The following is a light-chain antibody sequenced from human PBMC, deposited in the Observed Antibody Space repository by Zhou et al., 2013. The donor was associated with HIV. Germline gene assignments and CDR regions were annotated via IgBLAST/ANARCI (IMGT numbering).Light chain of an antibody. V-gene: IGKV3-20*01. Sequence: EIVLTQSPGTLSLSPGERVTLSCRASQDVSNTYLAWYQQKPGQAPRLLIYGASSRATGIPDRFSGSGSGADFTLTISRLEPEDFVVYYCQQYGRSPFSFGQGTKLEIK. CDR1: QDVSNTY. CDR3: QQYGRSPFS. J-gene: IGKJ2*03. CDR2: GAS.